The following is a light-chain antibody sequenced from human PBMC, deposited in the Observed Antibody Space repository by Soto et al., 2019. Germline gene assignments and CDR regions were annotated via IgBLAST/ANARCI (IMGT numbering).Light chain of an antibody. CDR3: RRYHTWPNT. CDR2: DAS. CDR1: QGVSRK. V-gene: IGKV3-15*01. J-gene: IGKJ4*01. Sequence: DILMPPSPATLSVAPGEIVTFSCRASQGVSRKLAWYQHNPGQAPRLLISDASTGATGIPARFRGLGCRTGFTLTISSLQSEDCAIYYCRRYHTWPNTFGGGTKVDIK.